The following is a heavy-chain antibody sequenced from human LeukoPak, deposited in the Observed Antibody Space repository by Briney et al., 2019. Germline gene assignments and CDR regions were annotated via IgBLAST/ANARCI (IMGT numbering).Heavy chain of an antibody. CDR3: ARADGYSYGRFDY. Sequence: SETLSLTCAVYGESFSGYYWSWIRQPPGKGLEWIGYIYYSGSTNYNPSLKSRVTISVDTSKNQFSLKLRSVTAADTAVYYCARADGYSYGRFDYWGPGTLVTVSS. CDR1: GESFSGYY. D-gene: IGHD5-18*01. J-gene: IGHJ4*02. CDR2: IYYSGST. V-gene: IGHV4-59*01.